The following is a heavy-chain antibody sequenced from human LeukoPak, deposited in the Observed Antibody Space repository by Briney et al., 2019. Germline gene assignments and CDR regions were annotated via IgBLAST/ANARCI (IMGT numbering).Heavy chain of an antibody. Sequence: GGSLRLSCAASGFTFSTYAMNWVRQAPGEGLKWVSCITGDSSYIYYADSVRGRFTISRDNAKNSLYLQMNSLRAEDTAVYYCARDIGNTGRFDPWGQGTLVTVSS. J-gene: IGHJ5*02. CDR2: ITGDSSYI. CDR3: ARDIGNTGRFDP. V-gene: IGHV3-21*01. CDR1: GFTFSTYA. D-gene: IGHD4-23*01.